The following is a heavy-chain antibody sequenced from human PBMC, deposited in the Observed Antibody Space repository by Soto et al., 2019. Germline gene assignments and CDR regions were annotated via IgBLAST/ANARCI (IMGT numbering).Heavy chain of an antibody. CDR3: ARGGGRGYNELDP. D-gene: IGHD5-12*01. Sequence: QVQLVQSGAEVKKPGASVKVSCKASGYTFPAYYMHWVRQAPGQGLEWMGWINPNSGGTYHAQNFQGRVTMTRDTSTTTAYMELASLRSDDTAVYYCARGGGRGYNELDPWGHGTLVIVSS. CDR2: INPNSGGT. J-gene: IGHJ5*02. CDR1: GYTFPAYY. V-gene: IGHV1-2*02.